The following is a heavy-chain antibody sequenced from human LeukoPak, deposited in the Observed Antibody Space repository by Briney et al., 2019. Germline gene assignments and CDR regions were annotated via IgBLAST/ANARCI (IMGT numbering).Heavy chain of an antibody. D-gene: IGHD2-2*01. Sequence: PGGSLRLSCAASGFTFSSYAMSWVRQAPGKGLEWVSAISGSGGSTYYADSVKGRFTISRDNSKNTLYLQMNSLRAEDTAVYYCAKGRDIVVVPAAMGPYFDYWGQGTLVTVSS. CDR3: AKGRDIVVVPAAMGPYFDY. V-gene: IGHV3-23*01. J-gene: IGHJ4*02. CDR1: GFTFSSYA. CDR2: ISGSGGST.